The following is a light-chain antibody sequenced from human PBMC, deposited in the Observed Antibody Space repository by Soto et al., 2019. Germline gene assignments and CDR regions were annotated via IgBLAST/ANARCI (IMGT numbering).Light chain of an antibody. Sequence: QSVLTQPPSMSAAPGQRVTISCSGGSSNIGAGYTVHWYQQHPEKAPKLIIYEGNKRPSGVSNRFSGSRSGNTASLTISGLQAEDEADYYCCSYTDGSSLLFGGGTKLTVL. J-gene: IGLJ3*02. CDR3: CSYTDGSSLL. CDR2: EGN. V-gene: IGLV1-40*01. CDR1: SSNIGAGYT.